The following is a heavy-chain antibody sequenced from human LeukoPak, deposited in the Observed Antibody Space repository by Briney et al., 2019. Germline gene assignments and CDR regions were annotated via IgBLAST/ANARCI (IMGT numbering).Heavy chain of an antibody. CDR2: ISSSSSYI. CDR3: ASSRDYGDYSLDY. CDR1: GFTFSSYS. D-gene: IGHD4-17*01. V-gene: IGHV3-21*01. Sequence: PGGSLRLSCAASGFTFSSYSMNWVRQAPGKGLEWVSSISSSSSYIYYADSVKGRFTISRDNAKNSLYLQMNSLRAEDTAVYYCASSRDYGDYSLDYWGQGTLVTVSS. J-gene: IGHJ4*02.